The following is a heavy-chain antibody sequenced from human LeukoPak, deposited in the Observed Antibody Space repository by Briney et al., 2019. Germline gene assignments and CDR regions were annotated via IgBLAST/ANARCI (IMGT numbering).Heavy chain of an antibody. CDR1: GVSISSGDYY. CDR3: ARDSLYYYGSGSYGY. CDR2: INHSGST. Sequence: SETLSLTCTVSGVSISSGDYYWSWIRQPPGKGLEWIVEINHSGSTNYNPSLKSRVTISVDTSKNQFSLKLSSVTAADTAVYYCARDSLYYYGSGSYGYWGQGTLVTVSS. J-gene: IGHJ4*02. V-gene: IGHV4-39*07. D-gene: IGHD3-10*01.